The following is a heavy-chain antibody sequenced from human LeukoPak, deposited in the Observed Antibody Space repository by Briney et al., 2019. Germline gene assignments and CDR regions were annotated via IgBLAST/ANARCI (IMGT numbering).Heavy chain of an antibody. D-gene: IGHD1-26*01. CDR2: ISSSSSYI. CDR1: GFTFSSYS. V-gene: IGHV3-21*04. CDR3: AKDVVVVGATGAFDI. Sequence: GGSLRLSCAASGFTFSSYSMNWVRQAPGKGLEWVSSISSSSSYIYYADSVKGRFTISRDNSKNTLYLQMNSLRAEDTAVYYCAKDVVVVGATGAFDIWGQGTMVTVSS. J-gene: IGHJ3*02.